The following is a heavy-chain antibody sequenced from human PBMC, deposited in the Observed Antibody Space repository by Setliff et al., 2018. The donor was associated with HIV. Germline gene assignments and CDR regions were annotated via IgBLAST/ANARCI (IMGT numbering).Heavy chain of an antibody. Sequence: PSETLSLTCSVSGDSISSGSYYWSWIRLPAGKGLEWIGQIHTTGSTNYNPSLKSRVTISMDTSKSQFSLNLSSVIAADTAVYYCARGMIWGAYYYYMDVWGTGTTVTVSS. CDR3: ARGMIWGAYYYYMDV. J-gene: IGHJ6*03. CDR2: IHTTGST. D-gene: IGHD3-16*01. CDR1: GDSISSGSYY. V-gene: IGHV4-61*09.